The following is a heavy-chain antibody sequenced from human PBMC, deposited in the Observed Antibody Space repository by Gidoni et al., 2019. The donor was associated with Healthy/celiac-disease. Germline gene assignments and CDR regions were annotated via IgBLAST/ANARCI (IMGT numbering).Heavy chain of an antibody. CDR1: GGTFSSYA. V-gene: IGHV1-69*01. Sequence: QVELVQSGAEGEKPGCVLGGCGRTTGGTFSSYAISWVRQAPGQGLEWMGGIIPIFGTANYAQKFQGRVTITADESTSTAYMELGSLRSEDTAVYYCAREAHDRCMDVWGQGTTVTVSS. D-gene: IGHD3-22*01. CDR2: IIPIFGTA. CDR3: AREAHDRCMDV. J-gene: IGHJ6*02.